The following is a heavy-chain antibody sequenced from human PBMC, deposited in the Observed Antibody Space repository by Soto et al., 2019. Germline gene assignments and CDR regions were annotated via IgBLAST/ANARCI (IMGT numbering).Heavy chain of an antibody. Sequence: SETLSLTCTVSGGSVTNSSYYWGWIRQSPGKGLEWIGSVYYRGRSYSKSSVKSRVTISVDTSKNRFSLSLNSVSASDTAVYFCVSQRTTVPTQAYFDYWGPGALVT. CDR3: VSQRTTVPTQAYFDY. V-gene: IGHV4-39*01. CDR2: VYYRGRS. CDR1: GGSVTNSSYY. J-gene: IGHJ4*02.